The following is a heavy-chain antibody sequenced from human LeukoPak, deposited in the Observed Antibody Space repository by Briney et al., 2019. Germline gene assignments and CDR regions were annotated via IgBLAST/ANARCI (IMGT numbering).Heavy chain of an antibody. J-gene: IGHJ4*02. V-gene: IGHV1-69*06. Sequence: GASVKVSCKASGGTFSSYAISWVRQAPGQGLEWMGGIFPIFGTANYAQKFQGRVTITADKSTSTAYMELSSLRSDDTAVYYCARESRGYYGSGSYFLDYWGQGTLVTVSS. CDR2: IFPIFGTA. D-gene: IGHD3-10*01. CDR1: GGTFSSYA. CDR3: ARESRGYYGSGSYFLDY.